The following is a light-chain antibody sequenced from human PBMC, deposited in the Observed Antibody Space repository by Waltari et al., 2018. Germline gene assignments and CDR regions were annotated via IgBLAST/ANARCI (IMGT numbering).Light chain of an antibody. J-gene: IGLJ1*01. Sequence: SALTQPASVSGTPGQSITIPCSGTTSDVGSYDLVPWYQQHPGEAPNLLICEVFKRPPDTSSRFSGAKSGSTASLTISGLQPEDEADYYCCSYAGRGTYVFGSGTKVTVL. CDR3: CSYAGRGTYV. CDR2: EVF. CDR1: TSDVGSYDL. V-gene: IGLV2-23*02.